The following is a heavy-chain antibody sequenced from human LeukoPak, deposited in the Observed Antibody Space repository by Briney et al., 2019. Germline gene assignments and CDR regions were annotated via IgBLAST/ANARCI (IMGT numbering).Heavy chain of an antibody. CDR2: ISYDGSNK. D-gene: IGHD1-26*01. CDR1: GFTFSSYG. J-gene: IGHJ4*02. V-gene: IGHV3-30*03. CDR3: ATIPRSGSYRPRLDFDY. Sequence: PGGSLRLSCAASGFTFSSYGMHWVRQAPGKGLEWVAVISYDGSNKYYADSVKGRFTISRDNSKNTLYLQMNSLRAEDTAVYYCATIPRSGSYRPRLDFDYWGQGTLVTVSS.